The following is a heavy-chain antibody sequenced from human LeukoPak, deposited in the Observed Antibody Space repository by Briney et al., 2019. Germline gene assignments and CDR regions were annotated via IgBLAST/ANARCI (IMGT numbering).Heavy chain of an antibody. V-gene: IGHV4-59*08. D-gene: IGHD2-2*01. J-gene: IGHJ5*02. CDR3: ARSKAHLSTSWYGNWFDP. CDR1: GGSISSYY. CDR2: IYYSGST. Sequence: ETLSLTCTVSGGSISSYYWSWIRQPPGKGLEWIGYIYYSGSTNYNPSLKSRVTISVDTSKNQFSLKLISVTAADTAVYYCARSKAHLSTSWYGNWFDPWGQGTLVTVSS.